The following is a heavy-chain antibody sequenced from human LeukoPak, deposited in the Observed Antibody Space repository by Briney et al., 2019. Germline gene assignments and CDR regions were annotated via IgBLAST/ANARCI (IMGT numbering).Heavy chain of an antibody. CDR2: ITGSGDLT. Sequence: PGGSLRLSCAASGFTFSSYDMSWVRQTPGKGLEWVSVITGSGDLTYYADSVTGRFTISRDNSKNTLYLQMNSLRAEDTAVYYCAREENYYDNSGYLKDYWGQGTLVTVSS. D-gene: IGHD3-22*01. CDR1: GFTFSSYD. CDR3: AREENYYDNSGYLKDY. V-gene: IGHV3-23*01. J-gene: IGHJ4*02.